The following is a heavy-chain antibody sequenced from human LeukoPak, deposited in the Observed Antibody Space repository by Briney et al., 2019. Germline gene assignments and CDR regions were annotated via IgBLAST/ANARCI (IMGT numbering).Heavy chain of an antibody. CDR3: ARDDIYYYDSNGYYPDY. CDR1: GFTFSSYW. V-gene: IGHV3-7*01. CDR2: IKQDGSEK. J-gene: IGHJ4*02. Sequence: GGSLRLSCAASGFTFSSYWMSWVRQAPGKGLEWVANIKQDGSEKYYVDSVKGRFTISRDNAKNSLYLQMNSLRAEDTAVYYCARDDIYYYDSNGYYPDYWGQGTLVTVSS. D-gene: IGHD3-22*01.